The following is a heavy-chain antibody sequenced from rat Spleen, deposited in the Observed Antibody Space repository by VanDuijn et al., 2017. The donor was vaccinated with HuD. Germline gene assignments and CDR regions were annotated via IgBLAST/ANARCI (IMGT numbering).Heavy chain of an antibody. CDR2: IWTGGST. V-gene: IGHV2-16*01. D-gene: IGHD1-3*01. Sequence: QVQLKESGPGLVQPSQTLSLTCTVSGFSLSSYGVIWVRQPTGKGLEWMGVIWTGGSTDYNSALKSRLSISRDTSKSQVFLKMNNRQTEDTAMYFCASNWGDFSPNYWGQGVMVTVSS. CDR1: GFSLSSYG. CDR3: ASNWGDFSPNY. J-gene: IGHJ2*01.